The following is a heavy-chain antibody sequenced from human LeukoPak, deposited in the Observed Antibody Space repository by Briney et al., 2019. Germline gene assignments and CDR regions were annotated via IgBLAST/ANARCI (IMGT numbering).Heavy chain of an antibody. Sequence: SGPTLVKPTQTLTLTCTVSGFSLTNTRVGVSWIRQPPGKALEWLAQIFSNDEKSYSTSLKTRLTISKDTSKSQVVLTMTNMDPVDTATYYCARTTRAYGDFDYWGQGSLVTVSS. CDR3: ARTTRAYGDFDY. CDR2: IFSNDEK. D-gene: IGHD2-21*01. CDR1: GFSLTNTRVG. J-gene: IGHJ4*02. V-gene: IGHV2-26*01.